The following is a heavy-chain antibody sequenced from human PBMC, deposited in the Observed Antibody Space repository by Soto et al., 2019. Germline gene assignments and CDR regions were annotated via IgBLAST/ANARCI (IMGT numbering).Heavy chain of an antibody. J-gene: IGHJ6*02. D-gene: IGHD3-3*01. CDR1: GGSISSGDYY. Sequence: SETLSLTCTVSGGSISSGDYYWSWIRQPPGKGLEWIGYIYYSGSTYYNQSLKSRVTISVDTSKNQFSLNLSSVTSAVTAVYYCAREGYDFGSWVDVWGQGTTVTVSS. CDR2: IYYSGST. V-gene: IGHV4-30-4*02. CDR3: AREGYDFGSWVDV.